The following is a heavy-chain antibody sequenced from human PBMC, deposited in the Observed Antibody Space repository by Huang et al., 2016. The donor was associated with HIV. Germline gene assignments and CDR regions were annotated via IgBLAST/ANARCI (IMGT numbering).Heavy chain of an antibody. D-gene: IGHD2-15*01. Sequence: QVQLVQSGAEVRKPGASVKVSCKTSGYRFVDYYIHWVRQAHGQGLEWSGWVTPDTGLEFYGVKAGGRVSMTSETSIRTVYMEVNRLQFDEGATDFGATDGGGGCDGGTCFPHWGQGTLVGVSS. J-gene: IGHJ4*02. CDR2: VTPDTGLE. CDR3: ATDGGGGCDGGTCFPH. V-gene: IGHV1-2*02. CDR1: GYRFVDYY.